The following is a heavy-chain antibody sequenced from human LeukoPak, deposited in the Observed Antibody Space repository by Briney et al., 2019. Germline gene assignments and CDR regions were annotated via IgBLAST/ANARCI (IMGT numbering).Heavy chain of an antibody. CDR1: GFTFSSYW. D-gene: IGHD5-18*01. V-gene: IGHV3-74*01. CDR3: ATDTAMVKGGY. J-gene: IGHJ4*02. CDR2: INSDGSST. Sequence: GGSLRLSCAASGFTFSSYWMHWVRQAPGKGLVWVSRINSDGSSTSYADSVKGRFTISRDNAKNTLYLQMNGLRAEDTAVYYCATDTAMVKGGYWGQGTLVTVSS.